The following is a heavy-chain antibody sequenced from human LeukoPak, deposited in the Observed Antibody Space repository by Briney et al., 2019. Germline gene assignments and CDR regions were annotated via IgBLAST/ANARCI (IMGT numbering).Heavy chain of an antibody. CDR2: VGISGDT. CDR1: RFTFRSYD. V-gene: IGHV3-13*01. D-gene: IGHD6-19*01. J-gene: IGHJ4*02. CDR3: VRGGIQVSGIDEIDY. Sequence: PGGSLRLSCAASRFTFRSYDMHWVRQVTGKGLEWVSAVGISGDTYYAGSVKGRFTISRENAKNSLYLQMNSLTAGDTAVYYCVRGGIQVSGIDEIDYWGQGTLVTVSS.